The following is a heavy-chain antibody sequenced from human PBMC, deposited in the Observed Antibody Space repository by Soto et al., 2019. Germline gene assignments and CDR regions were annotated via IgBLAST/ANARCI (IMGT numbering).Heavy chain of an antibody. D-gene: IGHD2-2*01. Sequence: SETLSLTCTVSGGSISSYYWSWIRQPPGKGLEWIGDIYYSGSTNYNPSLKSRVTISVDTSKNQFSLKLSSVTAADTAVYYCARGPRGYCSSTSCPRGSYYYGMDVWGQGTTVTVSS. V-gene: IGHV4-59*01. CDR3: ARGPRGYCSSTSCPRGSYYYGMDV. CDR1: GGSISSYY. J-gene: IGHJ6*02. CDR2: IYYSGST.